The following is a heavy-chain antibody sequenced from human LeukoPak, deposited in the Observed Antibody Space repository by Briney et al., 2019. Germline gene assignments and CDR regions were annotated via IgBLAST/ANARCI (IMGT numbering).Heavy chain of an antibody. J-gene: IGHJ4*02. D-gene: IGHD3-9*01. V-gene: IGHV1-24*01. CDR3: ATAILTGYFPRAYFDY. Sequence: GASVKVSCKVSGYTFTELSMHWVRQAPGKGLEWMGGFDPEDGETIYAQKFQGRVTMTEDTSTDTAYMELSSLRSEDTAVYYCATAILTGYFPRAYFDYWGQGTLVTVSS. CDR1: GYTFTELS. CDR2: FDPEDGET.